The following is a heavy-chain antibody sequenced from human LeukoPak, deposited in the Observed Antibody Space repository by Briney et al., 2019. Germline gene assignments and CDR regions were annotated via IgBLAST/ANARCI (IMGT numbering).Heavy chain of an antibody. J-gene: IGHJ4*02. D-gene: IGHD3-16*02. CDR2: ISGSGGST. CDR1: GFTFSSYA. Sequence: GGSLRLSCAASGFTFSSYAMSWVRQAPGKGLEWVSAISGSGGSTYYADSVKGRFIISRDNSKNTLYLQMNSLRAEDTAVYYCAKDLSYDYVWGSYRPPFYWGQGTLVTVSS. CDR3: AKDLSYDYVWGSYRPPFY. V-gene: IGHV3-23*01.